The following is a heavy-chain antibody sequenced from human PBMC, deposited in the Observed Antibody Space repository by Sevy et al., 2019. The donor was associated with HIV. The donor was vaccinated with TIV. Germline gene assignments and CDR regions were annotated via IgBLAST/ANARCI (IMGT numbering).Heavy chain of an antibody. CDR2: IIPIFGTA. CDR3: ARVSGWDIKHYYFDY. V-gene: IGHV1-69*13. D-gene: IGHD5-12*01. J-gene: IGHJ4*02. CDR1: GGTFSSYA. Sequence: ASVKVSCKASGGTFSSYAISWVRQAHGQGLEWMGGIIPIFGTANYAQKFQGRVTITADESTSTAYMELSSLRSEDTAVYYCARVSGWDIKHYYFDYWGQGTLVTVSS.